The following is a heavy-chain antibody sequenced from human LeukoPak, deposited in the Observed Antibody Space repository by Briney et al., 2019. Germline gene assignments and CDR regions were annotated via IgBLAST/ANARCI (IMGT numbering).Heavy chain of an antibody. CDR3: ARGRELPQIDY. V-gene: IGHV4-59*01. CDR2: IYYSGST. Sequence: PSETLSLTCTVSGGSISSYYWSWIRQPPGKGLEWIGYIYYSGSTNYNPSLKSRVTISVDTSKNQFSLKLSSVTAADTAVYYCARGRELPQIDYWGQGTLVTVSS. J-gene: IGHJ4*02. D-gene: IGHD1-26*01. CDR1: GGSISSYY.